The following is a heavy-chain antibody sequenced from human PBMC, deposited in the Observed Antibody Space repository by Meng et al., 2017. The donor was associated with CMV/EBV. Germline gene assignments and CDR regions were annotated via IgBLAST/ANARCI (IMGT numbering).Heavy chain of an antibody. Sequence: GESLKISCAASGFTFSSYAMHWVRQAPGKGLEWVAVISYDGSNKYYADSVKGRFTISRDNSKNTLYLQMNSLRAEDTAVYYCAKIASDYYDSSGCFDYWGQGTLVTVSS. CDR3: AKIASDYYDSSGCFDY. D-gene: IGHD3-22*01. CDR2: ISYDGSNK. V-gene: IGHV3-30-3*02. J-gene: IGHJ4*02. CDR1: GFTFSSYA.